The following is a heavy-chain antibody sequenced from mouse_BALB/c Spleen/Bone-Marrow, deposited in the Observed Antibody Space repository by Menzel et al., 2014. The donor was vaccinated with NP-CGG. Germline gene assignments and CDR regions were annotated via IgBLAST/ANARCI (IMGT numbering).Heavy chain of an antibody. CDR2: IDPANGNT. CDR1: GFNIKDTY. D-gene: IGHD2-4*01. CDR3: ANYDYGWYFDV. Sequence: EVQLQQSGAELVKPGASVKLSCTASGFNIKDTYMHWVKQRPEQGLEWIGRIDPANGNTKYDPKFQGEATITADTSSNTAYLQLSSLTSEDTAVYYCANYDYGWYFDVWGAGTTVTVSS. V-gene: IGHV14-3*02. J-gene: IGHJ1*01.